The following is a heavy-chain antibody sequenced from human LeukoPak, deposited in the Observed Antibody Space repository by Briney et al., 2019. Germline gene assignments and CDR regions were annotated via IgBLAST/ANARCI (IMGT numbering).Heavy chain of an antibody. CDR2: ISWNSGSI. D-gene: IGHD3-22*01. CDR3: AKDMKDYYDSSGGTDY. V-gene: IGHV3-9*01. J-gene: IGHJ4*02. CDR1: GFTFDDYA. Sequence: GRSLRLSCAASGFTFDDYAMHWVRQAPGKGLEWVSGISWNSGSIGYADSVKGRFTISRDNAKNSLYLQMNSLRAEDTALYYCAKDMKDYYDSSGGTDYWGQGTLVTVSS.